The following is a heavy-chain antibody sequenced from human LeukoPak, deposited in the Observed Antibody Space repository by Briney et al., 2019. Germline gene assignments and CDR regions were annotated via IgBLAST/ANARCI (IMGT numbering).Heavy chain of an antibody. CDR1: GYSFTSYW. Sequence: GESLKISCQGSGYSFTSYWISWVRQMPGKCLEWMGRIDPSDSYTNYSPSFQGHVTISADKSISTAYLQWSSLKASDTAMYYCARHPRGRLIVVVPAAIDYWGQGTLVTVSS. CDR3: ARHPRGRLIVVVPAAIDY. V-gene: IGHV5-10-1*01. J-gene: IGHJ4*02. CDR2: IDPSDSYT. D-gene: IGHD2-2*01.